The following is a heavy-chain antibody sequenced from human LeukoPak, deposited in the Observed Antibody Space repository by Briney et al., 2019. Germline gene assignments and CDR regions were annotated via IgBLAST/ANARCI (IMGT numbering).Heavy chain of an antibody. CDR3: ASGRDGYLADY. CDR2: ISYDGSNK. V-gene: IGHV3-30*03. D-gene: IGHD5-24*01. CDR1: GFTFSSYG. J-gene: IGHJ4*02. Sequence: GRSLRLSCAASGFTFSSYGMHWVRQAPGKGLEWVAVISYDGSNKYYADSVKGRFTISRDNSKNTLYLQMNSLRAEDTAVYYCASGRDGYLADYWGQGTLVTVSS.